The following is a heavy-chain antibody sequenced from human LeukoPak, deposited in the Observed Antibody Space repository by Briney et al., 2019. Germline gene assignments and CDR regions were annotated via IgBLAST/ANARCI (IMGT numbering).Heavy chain of an antibody. CDR2: IRDRGTYT. J-gene: IGHJ4*02. Sequence: GGSQRLSRPASGFSLSKYWVHSARQPPGDGLVSDARIRDRGTYTCYADSVKGRFTISRDNARNTVFLQMNSLRAEDTAVYYCARDFDMWITPGDYFDFWGQGTLVTVSS. D-gene: IGHD3-9*01. CDR3: ARDFDMWITPGDYFDF. V-gene: IGHV3-74*01. CDR1: GFSLSKYW.